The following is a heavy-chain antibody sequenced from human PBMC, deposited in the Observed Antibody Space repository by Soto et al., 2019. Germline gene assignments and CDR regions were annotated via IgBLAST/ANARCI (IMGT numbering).Heavy chain of an antibody. CDR3: ARRGSGVTRGLHY. CDR2: INTDGSST. V-gene: IGHV3-74*01. CDR1: GFTFSSYW. J-gene: IGHJ4*02. Sequence: EVQLVESGGGLVQPGGSLRLSCAASGFTFSSYWMHWVRQAPGKGLVWISRINTDGSSTSYVDSVQGRFTISRDNGKNPRFLQMNSLRGEDTAVYYCARRGSGVTRGLHYWGQGTLVTVSS. D-gene: IGHD2-15*01.